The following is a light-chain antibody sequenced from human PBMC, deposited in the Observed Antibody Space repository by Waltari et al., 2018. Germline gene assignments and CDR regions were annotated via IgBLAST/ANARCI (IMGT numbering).Light chain of an antibody. Sequence: QSALTQPASVSGSPGQSITISCTGTSSYLGYYNYVSWYQQPPGKAPKLIISEVTNRPSGVSNRFSGSKSGNTASLTISGLQAEDECDYYCSSFTRSSTWVFGGGTKLTVL. CDR3: SSFTRSSTWV. CDR2: EVT. J-gene: IGLJ3*02. CDR1: SSYLGYYNY. V-gene: IGLV2-14*01.